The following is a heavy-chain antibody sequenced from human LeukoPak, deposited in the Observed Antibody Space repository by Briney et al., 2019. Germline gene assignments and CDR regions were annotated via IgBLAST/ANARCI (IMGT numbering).Heavy chain of an antibody. CDR3: ARDPNGDYIGAFDF. D-gene: IGHD4-17*01. J-gene: IGHJ3*01. CDR2: IVAGGGG. V-gene: IGHV3-23*01. CDR1: GFTFSRYA. Sequence: GGSLRLSCVASGFTFSRYAMIWVRQAPGKGLEWVSAIVAGGGGKYADSVEGRFTVSRDNSKNTLYLQMNGLTAEDTAAYFCARDPNGDYIGAFDFRGQGTRVTVSS.